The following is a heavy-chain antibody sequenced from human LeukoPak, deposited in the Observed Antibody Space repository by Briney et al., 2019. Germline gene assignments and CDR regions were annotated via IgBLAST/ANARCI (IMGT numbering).Heavy chain of an antibody. J-gene: IGHJ4*02. V-gene: IGHV3-23*01. Sequence: PGGSLRLSCAASGFSFSTYAMTWVRQAPGEGLEWVSGISKSGVNTYYTDSVKGRFTISRDNSRNTLHLQMSSLRAEDTALYYCVKDRCDGTTCPEVWGQGTLVTVSS. D-gene: IGHD2-2*01. CDR2: ISKSGVNT. CDR1: GFSFSTYA. CDR3: VKDRCDGTTCPEV.